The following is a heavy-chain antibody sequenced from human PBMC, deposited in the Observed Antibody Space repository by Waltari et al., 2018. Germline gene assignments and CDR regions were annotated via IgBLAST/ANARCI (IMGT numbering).Heavy chain of an antibody. J-gene: IGHJ1*01. CDR1: GGSISTNYN. CDR2: MQYRGST. Sequence: QLQLQESGPGLVKPSETLSLTCTVSGGSISTNYNWGWIRQPPGKGLGWMGNMQYRGSTFYNPSLKSRVTISLDTSKNQFSLRLSSVGAADTAVYFCGRIAFGDDGGYFQHWGRGTLVTVSS. CDR3: GRIAFGDDGGYFQH. D-gene: IGHD4-17*01. V-gene: IGHV4-39*01.